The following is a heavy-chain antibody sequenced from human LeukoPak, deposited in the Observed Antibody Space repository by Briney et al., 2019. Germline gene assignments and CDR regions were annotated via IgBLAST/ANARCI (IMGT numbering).Heavy chain of an antibody. J-gene: IGHJ4*02. V-gene: IGHV3-7*01. CDR1: GFGFSSYW. CDR3: TRLGYIDDGIHY. D-gene: IGHD5-24*01. CDR2: KKQDGKKK. Sequence: GGSLRLSCVASGFGFSSYWMTWGRQAPGKGLEWVASKKQDGKKKPYVASVRGRSTNSRDNAKNSLYLQTNSLRAEDRVIYTWTRLGYIDDGIHYWGQGTLVTVSS.